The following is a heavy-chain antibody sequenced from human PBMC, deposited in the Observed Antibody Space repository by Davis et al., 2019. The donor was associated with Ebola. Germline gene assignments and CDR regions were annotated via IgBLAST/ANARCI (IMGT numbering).Heavy chain of an antibody. V-gene: IGHV1-18*01. D-gene: IGHD1-1*01. CDR2: ISAYNGNT. J-gene: IGHJ4*02. CDR3: ARAAPGTTWGY. CDR1: GYTLREIS. Sequence: ASVKVSCKVSGYTLREISMHWVRQAPGQGLEWMGWISAYNGNTNYAQKLQGRVTMTTDTSMSTAYMELRSLRSDDTAVYYCARAAPGTTWGYWGQGTLVTVSS.